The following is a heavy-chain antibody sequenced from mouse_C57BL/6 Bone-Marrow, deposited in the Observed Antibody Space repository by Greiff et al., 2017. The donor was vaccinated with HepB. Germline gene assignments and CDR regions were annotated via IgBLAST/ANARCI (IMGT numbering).Heavy chain of an antibody. Sequence: QVQLQQSGAELVKPGASVKLSCKASGYTFTSYWMHWVKQRPGQGLEWIGMIHPNSGSTNYNEKFKSKATLTVDKSSSTAYMQLSSLTSEDAAVYYCARERWYFDYWGQGTTLTVSS. D-gene: IGHD1-1*02. V-gene: IGHV1-64*01. CDR3: ARERWYFDY. J-gene: IGHJ2*01. CDR1: GYTFTSYW. CDR2: IHPNSGST.